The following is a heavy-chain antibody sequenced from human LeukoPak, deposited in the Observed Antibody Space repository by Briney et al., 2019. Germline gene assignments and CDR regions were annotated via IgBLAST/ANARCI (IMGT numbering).Heavy chain of an antibody. J-gene: IGHJ4*02. Sequence: PGGSLRLSCAASGFTFSSYSMNWVRQAPGEGLEWVAVIFYDGSNKYYADSVKGRFTISRDNSKDTLYLQMNSLRAEDTAVYYCARDVGGEWNFWGQGTLVTVSS. CDR1: GFTFSSYS. CDR2: IFYDGSNK. V-gene: IGHV3-33*08. CDR3: ARDVGGEWNF. D-gene: IGHD3-16*01.